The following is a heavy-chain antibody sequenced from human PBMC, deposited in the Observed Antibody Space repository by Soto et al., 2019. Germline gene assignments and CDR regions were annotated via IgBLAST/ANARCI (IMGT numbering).Heavy chain of an antibody. CDR1: GYHFSIYG. J-gene: IGHJ5*02. CDR2: IWYDGSNK. V-gene: IGHV3-33*01. CDR3: ARGTPTPS. D-gene: IGHD2-15*01. Sequence: QVQLVESGGGVVQPGRSLRLSCAASGYHFSIYGMHWVRQAPGKGLEWVAIIWYDGSNKYHADSVKGRFTISRDNSKNTLYLQMNSLRAEDTAVYYCARGTPTPSWCQGTLVTVSS.